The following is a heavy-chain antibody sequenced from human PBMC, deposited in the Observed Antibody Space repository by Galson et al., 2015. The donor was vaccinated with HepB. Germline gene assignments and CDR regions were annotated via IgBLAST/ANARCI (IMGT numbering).Heavy chain of an antibody. CDR3: ARHHYCSSTSCYFSYNWFDP. CDR1: GGSISSSSYY. Sequence: SETLSLTCTVSGGSISSSSYYWGWIRQPPGKGLEWLGSIYYSGSTYYNPSLKSRVTISVDTSKNQFSLKLSSVTAADTAVYYCARHHYCSSTSCYFSYNWFDPWGQGTLVTVSS. CDR2: IYYSGST. V-gene: IGHV4-39*01. J-gene: IGHJ5*02. D-gene: IGHD2-2*01.